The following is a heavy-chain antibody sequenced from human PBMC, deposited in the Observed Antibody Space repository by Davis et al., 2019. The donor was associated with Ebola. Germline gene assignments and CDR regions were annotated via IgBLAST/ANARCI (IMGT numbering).Heavy chain of an antibody. CDR1: GYTFTSYD. Sequence: AASVKVSCKASGYTFTSYDINWVRQATGQGLEWMGWINPNSGGTKHAQKFQDWVTMTRDTSISTAYVELSGLTSDDTAIYYCARAVSPSSDYFMDVWGKGTAVTVS. J-gene: IGHJ6*03. D-gene: IGHD5/OR15-5a*01. CDR2: INPNSGGT. V-gene: IGHV1-2*04. CDR3: ARAVSPSSDYFMDV.